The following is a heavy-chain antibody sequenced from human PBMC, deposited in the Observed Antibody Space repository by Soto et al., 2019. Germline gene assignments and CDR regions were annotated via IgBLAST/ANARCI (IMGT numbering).Heavy chain of an antibody. D-gene: IGHD1-26*01. J-gene: IGHJ4*02. CDR1: EYTLTGLS. Sequence: EASVKVSCKVSEYTLTGLSMHWVRQAPGKGLEWMGGFDPKDGGTIYAQKFQGRVTMTEDTSIDTAYMELSSLRSDDTAVYYCATVGPDSGSYPVCHYWGQGTLVTVSS. V-gene: IGHV1-24*01. CDR2: FDPKDGGT. CDR3: ATVGPDSGSYPVCHY.